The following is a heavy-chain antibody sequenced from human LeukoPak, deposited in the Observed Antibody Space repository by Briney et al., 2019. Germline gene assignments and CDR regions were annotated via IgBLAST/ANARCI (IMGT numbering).Heavy chain of an antibody. J-gene: IGHJ6*02. Sequence: ASVKVSCKASGYTFTTYYMHWVRQAPGQGLEWMGWINPNSGGTNYAQQFQGRVTMTRDTSISTAYMELSRLRSDDTAVYYCARDYLMITFGGVIVYYYGMDVWGQGTTVTVSS. V-gene: IGHV1-2*02. CDR3: ARDYLMITFGGVIVYYYGMDV. CDR2: INPNSGGT. D-gene: IGHD3-16*02. CDR1: GYTFTTYY.